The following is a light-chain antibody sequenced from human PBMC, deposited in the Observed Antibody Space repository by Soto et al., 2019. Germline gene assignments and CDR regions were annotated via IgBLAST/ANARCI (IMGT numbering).Light chain of an antibody. V-gene: IGKV1-27*01. CDR2: AAS. CDR1: QGISNY. J-gene: IGKJ1*01. CDR3: QKYNSATWT. Sequence: DIQMTQSPSSLSASVGDRVTITCRASQGISNYLAWYQQKPGKVPKLLIYAASTLQSGVPSGFSGSGSGTDFTLTISSVQPEDVETYYCQKYNSATWTLGQGNKVEMK.